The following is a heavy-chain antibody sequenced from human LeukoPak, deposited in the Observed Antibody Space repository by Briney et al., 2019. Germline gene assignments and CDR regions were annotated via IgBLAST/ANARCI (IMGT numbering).Heavy chain of an antibody. Sequence: SETLSLTCTISGGSISSGDYYWSWIRQPPGKGLEWIGYIYYSGSTYYNPSLKSRVTISVDTSKNQFSLKLSSVTAADTAVYYCARESQHITIDYWGQGTLVTVSS. D-gene: IGHD3-3*01. J-gene: IGHJ4*02. CDR3: ARESQHITIDY. CDR1: GGSISSGDYY. V-gene: IGHV4-30-4*08. CDR2: IYYSGST.